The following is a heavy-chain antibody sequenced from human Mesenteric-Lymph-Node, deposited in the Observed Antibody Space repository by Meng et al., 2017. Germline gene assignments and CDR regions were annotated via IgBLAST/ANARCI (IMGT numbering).Heavy chain of an antibody. Sequence: SETLSLTCTVSGGSISSGSYYWSWIRQPAGKGLEWIGSIYYSGSTYYNPSLKSRVTMSVDTSKNQFSLKLSSVTAADTAVYYCARSSFSDILTGYYMHGAFDIWGQGTMVTVSS. CDR2: IYYSGST. CDR1: GGSISSGSYY. J-gene: IGHJ3*02. CDR3: ARSSFSDILTGYYMHGAFDI. D-gene: IGHD3-9*01. V-gene: IGHV4-39*07.